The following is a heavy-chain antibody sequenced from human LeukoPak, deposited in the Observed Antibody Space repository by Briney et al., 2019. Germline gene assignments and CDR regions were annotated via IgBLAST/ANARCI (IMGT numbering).Heavy chain of an antibody. D-gene: IGHD3-22*01. Sequence: GGSLRLSCAASGFTFSSYGMHWVRRAPGKGLEWVAVISYDGSNKYYADSVKGRFTISRDNSKNTLYLQMNSLRAEDTAVYYCAKDTYYYDSSGDYWGQGTLVTVSS. CDR2: ISYDGSNK. CDR3: AKDTYYYDSSGDY. J-gene: IGHJ4*02. V-gene: IGHV3-30*18. CDR1: GFTFSSYG.